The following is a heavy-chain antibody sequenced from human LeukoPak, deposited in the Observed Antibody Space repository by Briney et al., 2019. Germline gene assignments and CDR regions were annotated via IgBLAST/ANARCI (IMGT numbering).Heavy chain of an antibody. J-gene: IGHJ3*02. V-gene: IGHV3-53*01. CDR1: GFTVSSNY. D-gene: IGHD3-22*01. CDR2: IYSGGST. CDR3: ARSITMIVVGEHAFDI. Sequence: GGSLRLSCAASGFTVSSNYMSWVRQAPGKGLEWVSVIYSGGSTYYADSVKGRFTISRDNSKNTLYLQMNSLRAEDTAVYYCARSITMIVVGEHAFDIWGQGTMVTVSS.